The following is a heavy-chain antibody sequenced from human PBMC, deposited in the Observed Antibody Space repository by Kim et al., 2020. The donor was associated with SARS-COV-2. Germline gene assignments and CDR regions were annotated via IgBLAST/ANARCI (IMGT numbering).Heavy chain of an antibody. CDR1: GFTLSPNSYW. Sequence: GGSLRLSCAASGFTLSPNSYWMHWVRQAPGKGLVWVSRIAGDGTKDSYADSVKGRFTISRDNAKNTFYMEMNSLRAEDTAVYYCARVTGDSGRHDYWGQGTLVTVSS. CDR2: IAGDGTKD. CDR3: ARVTGDSGRHDY. D-gene: IGHD2-21*02. J-gene: IGHJ4*02. V-gene: IGHV3-74*01.